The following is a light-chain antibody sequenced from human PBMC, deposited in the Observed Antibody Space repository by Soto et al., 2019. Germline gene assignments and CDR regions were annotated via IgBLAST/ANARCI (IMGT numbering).Light chain of an antibody. CDR2: DAS. CDR3: QQYNSYPYT. CDR1: QSINFW. J-gene: IGKJ2*01. Sequence: DIQMTQSPSTLSASVGDRVTITCRASQSINFWLAWYQQRPGNAPNLLIYDASNLETGVPSRIRGSGSGTEFTLTISSLQPDDFATYYCQQYNSYPYTFCQGTKVEIK. V-gene: IGKV1-5*01.